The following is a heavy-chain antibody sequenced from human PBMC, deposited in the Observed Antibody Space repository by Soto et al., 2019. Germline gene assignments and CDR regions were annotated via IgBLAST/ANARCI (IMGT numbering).Heavy chain of an antibody. J-gene: IGHJ4*02. CDR1: GFSFRSYA. V-gene: IGHV3-23*01. CDR2: ISAGGDGT. D-gene: IGHD1-26*01. Sequence: EVQLLESGGDLVQPGGSLRLSCAASGFSFRSYAMGWVRQAPGKGLNWVSSISAGGDGTYYAASVKGRFTISRDNSKTTVYLQMTSLRADDTAVYYCADGGRYPYYWGPGTLVTVSS. CDR3: ADGGRYPYY.